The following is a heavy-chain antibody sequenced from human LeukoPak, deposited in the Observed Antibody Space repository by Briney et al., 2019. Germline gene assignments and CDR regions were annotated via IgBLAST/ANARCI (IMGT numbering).Heavy chain of an antibody. CDR1: GYTFTSYG. V-gene: IGHV1-18*01. CDR3: ARFLVGGSYYYYMDV. J-gene: IGHJ6*03. CDR2: ISAYNGNT. Sequence: GASVKVSCKASGYTFTSYGISWVRQAPGQGLEWMGWISAYNGNTNYAQKLQGRVTMTTDTSTSTAYMELRSLRSDDTAVYYCARFLVGGSYYYYMDVWGKGTTVTISS. D-gene: IGHD4-23*01.